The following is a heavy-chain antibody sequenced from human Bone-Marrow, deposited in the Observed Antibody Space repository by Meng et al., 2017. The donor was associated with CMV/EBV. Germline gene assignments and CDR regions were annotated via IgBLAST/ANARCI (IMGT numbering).Heavy chain of an antibody. Sequence: ASVKVSCKASGYTFTGCYMHWVRQAPGQGLEWMGWINPNSGGTNYAQKFQGRVTMTRDTSISTAYMELSRLRSDDTAVYYCARADGGSYYYYGMDVWGQGTTVTVSS. CDR3: ARADGGSYYYYGMDV. CDR2: INPNSGGT. V-gene: IGHV1-2*02. J-gene: IGHJ6*02. CDR1: GYTFTGCY. D-gene: IGHD1-26*01.